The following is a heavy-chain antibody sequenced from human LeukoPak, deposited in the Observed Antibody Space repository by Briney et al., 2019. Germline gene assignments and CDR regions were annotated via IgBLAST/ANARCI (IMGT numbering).Heavy chain of an antibody. J-gene: IGHJ4*02. CDR1: GYTFTGYY. V-gene: IGHV1-2*04. Sequence: GASVKVSCKASGYTFTGYYMHWVRQAPGQGLEWMGWINPNSGGTNYAQKFQGWVTMTRDTSISTAYMELSRLRSVDTAVYYCARASSGSGFGFDYWGQGTLVTVSS. CDR2: INPNSGGT. CDR3: ARASSGSGFGFDY. D-gene: IGHD3-22*01.